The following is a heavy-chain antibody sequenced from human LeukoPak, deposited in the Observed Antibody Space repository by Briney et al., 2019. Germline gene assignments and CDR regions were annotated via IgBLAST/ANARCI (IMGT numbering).Heavy chain of an antibody. CDR2: IYYSGST. D-gene: IGHD2-2*01. Sequence: TSQTLSLTCTVSGGSISSGGYYWSWIRQHPGKGLEWIGYIYYSGSTYYNPSLKSRVTISVDTSKNQFSLKLSSVTAADTAVYYCARDHGYCSSTSCSLDYWGQGTLVTVSS. CDR3: ARDHGYCSSTSCSLDY. CDR1: GGSISSGGYY. V-gene: IGHV4-31*03. J-gene: IGHJ4*02.